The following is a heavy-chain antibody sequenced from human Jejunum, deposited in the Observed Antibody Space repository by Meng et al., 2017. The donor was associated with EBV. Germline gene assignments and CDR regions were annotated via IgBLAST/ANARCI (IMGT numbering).Heavy chain of an antibody. D-gene: IGHD4-17*01. Sequence: EQLVQSGAEVKKPGSSVKVSCKASGDRFGSYSVSWVRQAPGQGLEWMGNTVPIFGTTSYAQKFQGRVTITADESTRTAFMELRNLRSEDSAMYYCARAGGDYEDYWGQGTLVTVSS. CDR3: ARAGGDYEDY. CDR2: TVPIFGTT. J-gene: IGHJ4*02. CDR1: GDRFGSYS. V-gene: IGHV1-69*18.